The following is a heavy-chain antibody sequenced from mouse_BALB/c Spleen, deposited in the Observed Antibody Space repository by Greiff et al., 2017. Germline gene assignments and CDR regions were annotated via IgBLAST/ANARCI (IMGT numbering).Heavy chain of an antibody. CDR1: GYTFSSYW. CDR3: ARRRAHGSPHYWYFDV. CDR2: ILPGSGST. J-gene: IGHJ1*01. V-gene: IGHV1-9*01. D-gene: IGHD1-1*01. Sequence: QVQLQQSGAELMKPGASVKISCKATGYTFSSYWIEWVKQRPGHGLEWIGEILPGSGSTNYNEKFKGKATFTADTSSNTAYMQLSSLTSEDSAVYYCARRRAHGSPHYWYFDVWGAGTTVTVSS.